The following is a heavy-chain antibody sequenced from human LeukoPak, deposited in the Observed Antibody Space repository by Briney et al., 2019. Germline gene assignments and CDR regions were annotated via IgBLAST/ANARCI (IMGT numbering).Heavy chain of an antibody. V-gene: IGHV3-23*01. D-gene: IGHD3-16*01. CDR1: GFTFSTYA. J-gene: IGHJ4*02. CDR2: ITGSGSTT. Sequence: GGSLRLSCAASGFTFSTYAMTWVRKAPGKGLEWVSSITGSGSTTFYAHSLKGQFTISRDDRKKTLYLHMNSLRADDTAVYYCAKSRVLFSSTWYPLDFWGQGTLVAVSS. CDR3: AKSRVLFSSTWYPLDF.